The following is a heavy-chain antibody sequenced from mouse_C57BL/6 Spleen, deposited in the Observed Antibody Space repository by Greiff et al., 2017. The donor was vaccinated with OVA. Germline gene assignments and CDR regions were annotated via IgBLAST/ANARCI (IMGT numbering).Heavy chain of an antibody. Sequence: DVMLVESGGGLVKPGGSLKLSCAASGFTFSSYTMSWVRQTPEKRLEWVATISGGGGNTYYPDSVKGRFTISRDNAKNTLYLQMSSLRSEDTALYYCARQGLLSYYFDYWGQGTTLTVSS. CDR2: ISGGGGNT. CDR1: GFTFSSYT. D-gene: IGHD2-10*01. J-gene: IGHJ2*01. V-gene: IGHV5-9*01. CDR3: ARQGLLSYYFDY.